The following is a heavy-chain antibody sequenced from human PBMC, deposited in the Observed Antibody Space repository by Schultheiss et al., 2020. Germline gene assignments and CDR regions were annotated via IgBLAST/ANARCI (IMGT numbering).Heavy chain of an antibody. CDR3: ARLHRKYCSGGSCYGGSAFDI. D-gene: IGHD2-15*01. J-gene: IGHJ3*02. CDR2: INHSGST. Sequence: SETLSLTCAVYGGSFSGYYWSWIRQPPGKGLEWIGEINHSGSTNYNPSLKSRVTISVDTSKNQFSLKLSSVTAADTAVYYCARLHRKYCSGGSCYGGSAFDIWGQGTMVTVSS. V-gene: IGHV4-34*01. CDR1: GGSFSGYY.